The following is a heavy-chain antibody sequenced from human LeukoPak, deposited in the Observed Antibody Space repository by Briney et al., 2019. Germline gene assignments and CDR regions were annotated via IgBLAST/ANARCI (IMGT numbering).Heavy chain of an antibody. CDR3: AKEPARGYSYGYFDY. J-gene: IGHJ4*02. CDR1: GFTFSDYY. CDR2: ISGTGGNT. D-gene: IGHD5-18*01. V-gene: IGHV3-23*01. Sequence: AGGSLRLSCAASGFTFSDYYMSWVRQAPGKGLEWVSAISGTGGNTYYADSVKGRFTISRDNSKNTLYLQMNSLRAEDTAVYYCAKEPARGYSYGYFDYWGQGTLVTVSS.